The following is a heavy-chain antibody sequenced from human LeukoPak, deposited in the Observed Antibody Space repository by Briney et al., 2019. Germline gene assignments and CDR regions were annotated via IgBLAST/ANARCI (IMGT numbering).Heavy chain of an antibody. CDR2: IYHSGST. Sequence: PSETLSLTCTVSGGSISSGGYYWSWIRQPPGKGLEWIGYIYHSGSTYYNPSLKSRVTISVDRSKNQFSLKLSSVTAADTAVYYCARDSTDSSSHGFDPWGQGTLVTVSS. D-gene: IGHD6-6*01. V-gene: IGHV4-30-2*01. J-gene: IGHJ5*02. CDR1: GGSISSGGYY. CDR3: ARDSTDSSSHGFDP.